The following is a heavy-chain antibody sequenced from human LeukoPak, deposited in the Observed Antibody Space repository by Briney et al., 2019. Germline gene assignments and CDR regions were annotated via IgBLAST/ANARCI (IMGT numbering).Heavy chain of an antibody. V-gene: IGHV1-8*01. Sequence: ASVKVSCKASGYTFTSYDINWVRQATGQGLEWMGWMNPNSGNTGYAQKFQGRVTMTRNTSISTAYMELSSLRSEDTAVYYCARGSSIALAGDYWGQGTLVTVSS. CDR3: ARGSSIALAGDY. D-gene: IGHD6-19*01. CDR1: GYTFTSYD. CDR2: MNPNSGNT. J-gene: IGHJ4*02.